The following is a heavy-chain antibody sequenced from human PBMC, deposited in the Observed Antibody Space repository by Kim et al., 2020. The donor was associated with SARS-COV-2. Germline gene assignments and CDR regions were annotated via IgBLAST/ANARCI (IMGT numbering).Heavy chain of an antibody. J-gene: IGHJ4*02. CDR3: ASLVATDY. V-gene: IGHV4-34*01. Sequence: SETLSLTCAVYGGSFSGYYWSWIRQPPGKGLEWIGEINHSGSTNYNPSLKSRVTISVDTSENQFSLKLSSVTAADTAVYYCASLVATDYWGQGTLVTVSS. CDR1: GGSFSGYY. D-gene: IGHD5-12*01. CDR2: INHSGST.